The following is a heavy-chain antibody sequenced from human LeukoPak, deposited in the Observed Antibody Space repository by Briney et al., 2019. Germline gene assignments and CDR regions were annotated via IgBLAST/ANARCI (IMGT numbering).Heavy chain of an antibody. J-gene: IGHJ4*02. CDR1: GYSISGGYY. CDR3: ARNNSNGFDF. CDR2: IFQSVST. D-gene: IGHD6-19*01. Sequence: SETLSLTCTVSGYSISGGYYWGWIRQPPGKGLEWSGTIFQSVSTYYNPSLKSRITTAVDTSKKQSSLKLSSVTAADTAVYYCARNNSNGFDFWSQGTLVTVSS. V-gene: IGHV4-38-2*02.